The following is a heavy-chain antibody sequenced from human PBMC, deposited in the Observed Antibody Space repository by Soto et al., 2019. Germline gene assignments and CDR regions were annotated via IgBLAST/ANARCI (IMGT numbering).Heavy chain of an antibody. CDR1: GGSISSSSYY. D-gene: IGHD5-12*01. V-gene: IGHV4-39*01. Sequence: QLQLQESGPGLVKPSETLSLTCTVSGGSISSSSYYWGWIRQPPGKGLEWIGSIYYSGSTYYNPSLKSRVTISVVTSKNQFSLKLSSVTAADTAVYYCARLGSGYSGYDWDHWGQGTLVTVSS. CDR2: IYYSGST. CDR3: ARLGSGYSGYDWDH. J-gene: IGHJ4*02.